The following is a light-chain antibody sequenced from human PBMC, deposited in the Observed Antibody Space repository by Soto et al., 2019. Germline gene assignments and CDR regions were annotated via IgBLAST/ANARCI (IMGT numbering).Light chain of an antibody. CDR1: QSIRNNY. CDR3: QQYGYSPEV. CDR2: GAS. V-gene: IGKV3-20*01. J-gene: IGKJ1*01. Sequence: EIVLTQSPDTLSLSPGERATFSCRASQSIRNNYLAWYQHRPGQAPRLLISGASTRVSGIPDRFSSSGSGADFTLTISRLEPEDFAVYYCQQYGYSPEVFGQGTKVDIK.